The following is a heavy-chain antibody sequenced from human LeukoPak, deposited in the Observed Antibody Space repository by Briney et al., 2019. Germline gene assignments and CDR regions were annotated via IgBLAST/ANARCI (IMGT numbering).Heavy chain of an antibody. D-gene: IGHD3-3*01. CDR2: IYYSGDT. V-gene: IGHV4-39*07. Sequence: SETLSLTCTVSGGSISSSNYYWDWIRQPPGKGLEWIGSIYYSGDTYYNPPLKSRVTISVDRSKNQFSLKLSSVTAADTAVYYCARGRGYDFWSGYTLFDYWGQGTLVTVSS. CDR1: GGSISSSNYY. J-gene: IGHJ4*02. CDR3: ARGRGYDFWSGYTLFDY.